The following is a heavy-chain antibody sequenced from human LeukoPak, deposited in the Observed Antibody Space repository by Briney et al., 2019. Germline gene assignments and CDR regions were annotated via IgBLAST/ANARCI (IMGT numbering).Heavy chain of an antibody. D-gene: IGHD3-22*01. CDR3: AAVFGSGYYYYFDY. CDR1: GFTFTSSS. J-gene: IGHJ4*02. V-gene: IGHV1-58*02. CDR2: IAVGSGNT. Sequence: ASVKVSCKASGFTFTSSSMQWVRQARGQRLEWIGWIAVGSGNTNYAQKFQGRVTITRDMSTCTAYMELSSLRSEDTAVYYCAAVFGSGYYYYFDYWGRGTLVTVSS.